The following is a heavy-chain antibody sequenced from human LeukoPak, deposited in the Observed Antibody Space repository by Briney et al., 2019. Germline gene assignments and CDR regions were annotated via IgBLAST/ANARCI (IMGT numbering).Heavy chain of an antibody. Sequence: GASVKVSCKASGGTFSSYAISWVRQAPGQGLEWMGRIIPILGIANYAQKFQGRVTITADKSTSTAYMELSSLRSEDTAVYYCARVERWLQDAFDIWGQGTMVTVSS. J-gene: IGHJ3*02. V-gene: IGHV1-69*04. CDR1: GGTFSSYA. CDR3: ARVERWLQDAFDI. D-gene: IGHD5-24*01. CDR2: IIPILGIA.